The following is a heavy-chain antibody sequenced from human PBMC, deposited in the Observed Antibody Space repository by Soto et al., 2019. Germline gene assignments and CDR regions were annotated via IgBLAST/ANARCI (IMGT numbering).Heavy chain of an antibody. CDR2: IYYSGST. J-gene: IGHJ4*02. D-gene: IGHD2-15*01. CDR3: ATYCSGGSCYLDY. V-gene: IGHV4-31*03. CDR1: GGSISSGGYY. Sequence: QVQLQESGPGLVKPSQTLSLTCTVSGGSISSGGYYWSWIRQHPGKGLEWIGYIYYSGSTYYNPAVKGRGTISVDTSKNQFSLRLSSVTAADTAVYYCATYCSGGSCYLDYWGQGTLVTVSS.